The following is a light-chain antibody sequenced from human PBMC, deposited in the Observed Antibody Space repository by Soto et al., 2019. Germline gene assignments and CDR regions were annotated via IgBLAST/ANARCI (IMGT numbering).Light chain of an antibody. Sequence: QSALTQPASVSGAPGQSITISCTGTNSDVNYVSWHQQHPGKAPKLMIYEVSNRPSGVSNRFSGSKSGYTASLTISGLQAEYEAEYYCSSSTSSSTFVFGTGTKVTVL. V-gene: IGLV2-14*01. CDR3: SSSTSSSTFV. CDR2: EVS. CDR1: NSDVNY. J-gene: IGLJ1*01.